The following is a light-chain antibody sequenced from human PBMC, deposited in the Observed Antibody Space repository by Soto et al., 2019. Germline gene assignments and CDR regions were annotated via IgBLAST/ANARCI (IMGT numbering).Light chain of an antibody. CDR1: SSDVGGYHF. V-gene: IGLV2-8*01. J-gene: IGLJ2*01. CDR2: ESY. Sequence: QSALTQPPSASGPLGQSVTISCTGTSSDVGGYHFVSWYQQHPGKAPKLLIFESYKRPSGVPDRFSGSKSGNTASLTVSGLQAEDEATYHCSSYAGTKKFVVFGGGTKLTVL. CDR3: SSYAGTKKFVV.